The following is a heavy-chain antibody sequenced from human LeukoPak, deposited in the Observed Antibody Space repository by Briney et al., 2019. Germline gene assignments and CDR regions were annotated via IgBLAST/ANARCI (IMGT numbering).Heavy chain of an antibody. CDR2: INHSGST. J-gene: IGHJ4*02. D-gene: IGHD4-23*01. CDR1: GGSSSGYY. CDR3: ARRGRYGGNPGDY. Sequence: SETLSLTCAVYGGSSSGYYWSWIRQPPGKGLEWIGEINHSGSTNYNPSLKSRVAISVDTSKNQFSLKLSSVTAADTAVYYCARRGRYGGNPGDYWGQGTLVTVSS. V-gene: IGHV4-34*01.